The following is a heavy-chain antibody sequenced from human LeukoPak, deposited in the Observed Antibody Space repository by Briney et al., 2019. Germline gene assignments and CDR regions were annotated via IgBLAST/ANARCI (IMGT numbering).Heavy chain of an antibody. CDR3: ARPQIVNSSGCYQPPGCFAP. J-gene: IGHJ5*02. D-gene: IGHD6-19*01. CDR2: ISTDNGNT. CDR1: GYTFTSYG. Sequence: ASVKVSCKASGYTFTSYGISWVRQAPGQGLEWMGWISTDNGNTNYAQKFQGRLTMTTYTSTSTAYMELRSLRSDDTAVYYCARPQIVNSSGCYQPPGCFAPGGKGPLVSVS. V-gene: IGHV1-18*04.